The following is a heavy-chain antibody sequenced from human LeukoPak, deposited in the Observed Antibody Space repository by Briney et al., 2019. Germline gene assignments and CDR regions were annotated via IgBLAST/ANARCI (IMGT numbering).Heavy chain of an antibody. Sequence: SVKVSCEVSGGTLSCYGIGWVRQAPGQGLEWMGGIIPKFGSTNYAQKFQDRLTLTTDESTSTAYMELSNLRSEDTAVYFCARDNIAASGVKYFQLWGPGTLVTISS. CDR2: IIPKFGST. CDR3: ARDNIAASGVKYFQL. CDR1: GGTLSCYG. J-gene: IGHJ1*01. V-gene: IGHV1-69*05. D-gene: IGHD6-13*01.